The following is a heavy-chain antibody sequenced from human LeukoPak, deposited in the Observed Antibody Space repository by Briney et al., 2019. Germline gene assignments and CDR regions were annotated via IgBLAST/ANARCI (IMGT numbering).Heavy chain of an antibody. D-gene: IGHD3-10*01. CDR3: AKEIYFGSGSYPDY. V-gene: IGHV3-30*18. CDR1: GFPFSSYG. J-gene: IGHJ4*02. Sequence: PGRSLRLSCAASGFPFSSYGIHWVRQAPGKGLEWVGVISHDGNNEYYADSVRGRFTISRDNSKNTLYLHMNSLRAEDTAVYYCAKEIYFGSGSYPDYWGQGTLVTVSS. CDR2: ISHDGNNE.